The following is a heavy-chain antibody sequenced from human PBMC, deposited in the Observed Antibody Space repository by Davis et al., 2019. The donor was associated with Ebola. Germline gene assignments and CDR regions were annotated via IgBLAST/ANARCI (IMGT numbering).Heavy chain of an antibody. CDR1: GGTFSSYA. V-gene: IGHV1-69*13. CDR3: ARARWDGYKPGASGIGDFDY. CDR2: IIPIFGTA. Sequence: SVKVSCKASGGTFSSYAISWVRQAPGQGLEWMGGIIPIFGTANYAQKFQGRVTITADESTSTAYMELSSLRSEDTAVYYCARARWDGYKPGASGIGDFDYWGQGTLVTVSS. D-gene: IGHD5-24*01. J-gene: IGHJ4*02.